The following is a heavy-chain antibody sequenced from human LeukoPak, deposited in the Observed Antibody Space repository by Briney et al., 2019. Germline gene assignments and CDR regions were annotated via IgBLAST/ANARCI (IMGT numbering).Heavy chain of an antibody. CDR3: AKGAGGFSYYNWFDP. CDR1: GGSISNYY. V-gene: IGHV4-39*07. Sequence: SETLSLTCTVSGGSISNYYWGWIRQPPGMGLGWIGSIYYSGNTYYNPSLKSRVTISLDTSKNQFSLNLNSVTAADTAIYYCAKGAGGFSYYNWFDPWGQGTLVTVSS. CDR2: IYYSGNT. D-gene: IGHD5-18*01. J-gene: IGHJ5*02.